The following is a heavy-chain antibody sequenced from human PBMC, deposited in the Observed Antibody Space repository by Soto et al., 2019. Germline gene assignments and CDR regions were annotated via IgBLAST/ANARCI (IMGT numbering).Heavy chain of an antibody. J-gene: IGHJ6*02. CDR1: GFTFDGYT. Sequence: GGSLRLSCAASGFTFDGYTMHWVRRAPGKGLEWVSLISWDGGSTYYADSVKGRFTISRDNSKNSLYLQMNSLRTEDTALYYCAKDIANYYGSGGPEYYYGMDVWGQGTTVTVSS. V-gene: IGHV3-43*01. D-gene: IGHD3-10*01. CDR2: ISWDGGST. CDR3: AKDIANYYGSGGPEYYYGMDV.